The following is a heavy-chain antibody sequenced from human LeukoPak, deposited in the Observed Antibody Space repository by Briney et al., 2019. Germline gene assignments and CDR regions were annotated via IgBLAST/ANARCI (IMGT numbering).Heavy chain of an antibody. Sequence: SETLSLTFAVYGGSFIGYYWSWIGQPPGKGLEWIGEINHSGSTNYNPSLKSRVTISVDTSKNQFSLKLSSVTAAHTAVYYCARGQKVRGVMGDYWGQGTLVTVSS. CDR2: INHSGST. D-gene: IGHD3-10*01. V-gene: IGHV4-34*01. CDR1: GGSFIGYY. CDR3: ARGQKVRGVMGDY. J-gene: IGHJ4*02.